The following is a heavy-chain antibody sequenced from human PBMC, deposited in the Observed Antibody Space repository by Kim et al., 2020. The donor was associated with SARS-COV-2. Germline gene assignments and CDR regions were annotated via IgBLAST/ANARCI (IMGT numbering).Heavy chain of an antibody. V-gene: IGHV4-39*01. J-gene: IGHJ4*02. CDR3: ARHSRIVVVPAAILA. Sequence: NPSLKRRVTISVDTAKNQFSLMLSSVTAAETAVYYCARHSRIVVVPAAILAWGQGTLVTVSS. D-gene: IGHD2-2*01.